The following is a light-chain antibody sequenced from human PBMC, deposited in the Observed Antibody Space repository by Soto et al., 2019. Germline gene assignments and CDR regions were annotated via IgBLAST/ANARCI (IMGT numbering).Light chain of an antibody. V-gene: IGKV3-11*01. J-gene: IGKJ5*01. CDR2: DAS. Sequence: EILLTQSPATLSLSPGERATLSCGASQSVSSYLAWYQQKPGQAPRLLIFDASNRATGIPARFSGSGSGTDLTITISSIETEDFEVYYCQQRSNWTITFGQGTRLEIK. CDR1: QSVSSY. CDR3: QQRSNWTIT.